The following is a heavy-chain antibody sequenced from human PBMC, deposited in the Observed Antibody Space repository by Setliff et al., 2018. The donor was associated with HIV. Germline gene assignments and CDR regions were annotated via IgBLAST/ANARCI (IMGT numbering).Heavy chain of an antibody. D-gene: IGHD2-2*01. CDR3: ARDICTSTSCPSGWFDP. CDR1: GGSISSSSYF. J-gene: IGHJ5*02. V-gene: IGHV4-31*03. Sequence: SETLSLTCTVSGGSISSSSYFWGWIRQSPGKGLEWIGYIYYSGSTYYNPSLKSRVSISVDTSNNQFSLKLSSVTAADTAMYYCARDICTSTSCPSGWFDPWGQGTLVTVSS. CDR2: IYYSGST.